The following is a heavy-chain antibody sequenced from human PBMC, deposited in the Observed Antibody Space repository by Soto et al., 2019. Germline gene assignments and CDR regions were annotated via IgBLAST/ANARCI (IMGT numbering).Heavy chain of an antibody. D-gene: IGHD1-7*01. CDR1: GFTFSSYA. J-gene: IGHJ4*02. V-gene: IGHV3-23*01. Sequence: GGSLRLSCAASGFTFSSYAMTWVRQTPGKGLEWVSGISGSGSGTYYADSVKGRFTISRDSSKSTLYLQMNGLRAGDTAVYYCAKNQERELPRVIDFWGQGTLVTVSS. CDR3: AKNQERELPRVIDF. CDR2: ISGSGSGT.